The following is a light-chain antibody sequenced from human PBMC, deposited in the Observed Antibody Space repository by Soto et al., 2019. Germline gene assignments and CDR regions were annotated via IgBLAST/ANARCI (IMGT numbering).Light chain of an antibody. CDR3: QQSYSTPRT. V-gene: IGKV1-39*01. CDR2: AAS. CDR1: QSISSY. Sequence: DIQMTKSPSSLSASVGERVTITCRASQSISSYLNWYQQKPGKAPKLLIYAASSLQSGVPSRFSGSGSGTDFTLTISSLQPEDFATYYCQQSYSTPRTFGQGTKVDIK. J-gene: IGKJ1*01.